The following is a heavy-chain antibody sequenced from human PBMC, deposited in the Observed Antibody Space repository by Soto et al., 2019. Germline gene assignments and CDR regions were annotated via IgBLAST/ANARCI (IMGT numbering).Heavy chain of an antibody. CDR2: ISYDGSNK. CDR3: ARARWGSASYVRYHYYGMDX. J-gene: IGHJ6*02. D-gene: IGHD3-10*01. V-gene: IGHV3-30*03. CDR1: GFTFSSCG. Sequence: PGGSLRLSCAASGFTFSSCGMHWVRQAPGKGLEWVSFISYDGSNKYYADYVKGRFTISRDNSKNTLYLQMNSLRAEDTAVYYCARARWGSASYVRYHYYGMDXWGQRTTVTVSX.